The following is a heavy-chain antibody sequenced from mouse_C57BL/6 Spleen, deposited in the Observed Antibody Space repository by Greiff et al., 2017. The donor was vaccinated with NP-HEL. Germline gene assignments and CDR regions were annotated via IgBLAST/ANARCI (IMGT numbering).Heavy chain of an antibody. CDR3: ARPLYGSSYWYFDV. CDR2: IRNKANGYTT. CDR1: GFTFTDYY. Sequence: EVQGVESGGGLVQPGGSLSLSCAASGFTFTDYYMSWVRQPPGKALEWLGFIRNKANGYTTEYSASVKGRFTISRDNSQSILYLQMNALRAEDSATYYCARPLYGSSYWYFDVWGTGTTVTVSS. D-gene: IGHD1-1*01. J-gene: IGHJ1*03. V-gene: IGHV7-3*01.